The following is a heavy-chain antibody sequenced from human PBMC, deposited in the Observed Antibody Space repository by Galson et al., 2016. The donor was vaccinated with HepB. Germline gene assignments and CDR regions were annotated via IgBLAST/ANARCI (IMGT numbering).Heavy chain of an antibody. CDR1: GYNFISYG. D-gene: IGHD6-19*01. CDR2: ISANNGKT. V-gene: IGHV1-18*01. J-gene: IGHJ5*02. Sequence: SVKVSCKGSGYNFISYGISWVRQAPGQGLEWMGWISANNGKTKYAQKVQGRVIMTTDRSTNTAYMELTSLRSDDTAVYYCARDDLWSSRNSGCYTDDWFDPWGQGTLVTVSS. CDR3: ARDDLWSSRNSGCYTDDWFDP.